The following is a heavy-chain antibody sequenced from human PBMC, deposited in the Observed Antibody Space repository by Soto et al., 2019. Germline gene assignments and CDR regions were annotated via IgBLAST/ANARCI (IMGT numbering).Heavy chain of an antibody. CDR1: GFTFSSSA. CDR3: AKDSGHSGSLGDY. Sequence: EVQLLDSGGGLVQPGGSLRLSCAASGFTFSSSAMTWVRQAPGKGLEWVSRISAAGDVTDYVGSVQGRFTISRDNSKNTLYLQMDSLRVEDTAVYYCAKDSGHSGSLGDYLGQGTLVTVSS. V-gene: IGHV3-23*01. CDR2: ISAAGDVT. J-gene: IGHJ4*02. D-gene: IGHD6-13*01.